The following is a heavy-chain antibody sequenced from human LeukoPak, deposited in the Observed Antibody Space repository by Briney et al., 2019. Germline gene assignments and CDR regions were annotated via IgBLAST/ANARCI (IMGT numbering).Heavy chain of an antibody. J-gene: IGHJ4*02. CDR2: IYYRGST. D-gene: IGHD6-13*01. CDR1: GGSISSYY. Sequence: PSETLSLTCTVSGGSISSYYWSWIRRPPGKGLEWIGYIYYRGSTNYNPSLKSRVTMSVDTSKNQFSLKLTSVTAADTAVYYCARVSGSSSWLSYFDYWGQGTLVTVSS. CDR3: ARVSGSSSWLSYFDY. V-gene: IGHV4-59*01.